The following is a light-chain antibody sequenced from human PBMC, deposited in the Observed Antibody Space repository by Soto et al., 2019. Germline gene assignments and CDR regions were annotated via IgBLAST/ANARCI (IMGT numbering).Light chain of an antibody. J-gene: IGLJ2*01. CDR1: SSDVGGYNY. V-gene: IGLV2-14*01. Sequence: QSVRTQPASVSGSPGQSITISCTGTSSDVGGYNYVSWYQQHPGKAPKLMIYDVSNWPSGVSNRFSGSKSGNTASLTISGLQAEDEADYYCSSYTSSSLVVFGGGTKVTVL. CDR2: DVS. CDR3: SSYTSSSLVV.